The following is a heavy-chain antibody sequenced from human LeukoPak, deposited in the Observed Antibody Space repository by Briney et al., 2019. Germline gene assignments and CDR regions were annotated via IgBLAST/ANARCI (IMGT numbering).Heavy chain of an antibody. V-gene: IGHV4-59*01. Sequence: TSETLSLTCTVSGGSITGYYWSWIRQPPGKGLEWIGYIYYSGSTNYNPSLKSRVTISVDTSKNQFSLKLSSVTAADTAVYYCASFVVGGSGSLYYYYMDVWGKGTTVTVSS. CDR3: ASFVVGGSGSLYYYYMDV. CDR1: GGSITGYY. D-gene: IGHD3-10*01. CDR2: IYYSGST. J-gene: IGHJ6*03.